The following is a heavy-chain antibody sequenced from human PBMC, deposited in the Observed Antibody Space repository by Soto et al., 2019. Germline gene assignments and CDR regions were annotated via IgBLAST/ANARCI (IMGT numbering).Heavy chain of an antibody. V-gene: IGHV1-18*01. CDR1: GYTFRNYI. Sequence: QVQLVQSAGEVKKPGASAIVSCQASGYTFRNYIIAWLRQAPGQGLEWMGWISPYNGNTNYARQFRGRVTLNTDTSTSADYLALRNLGSDDAATYYCARYCAGNACYSRHYYAMDVWGQGTTVSVSS. CDR2: ISPYNGNT. J-gene: IGHJ6*02. D-gene: IGHD2-21*02. CDR3: ARYCAGNACYSRHYYAMDV.